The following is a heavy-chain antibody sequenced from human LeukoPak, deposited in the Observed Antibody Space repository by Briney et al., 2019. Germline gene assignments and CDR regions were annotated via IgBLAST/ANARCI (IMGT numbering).Heavy chain of an antibody. J-gene: IGHJ5*02. Sequence: PSETLSLTCAVYGGSFSGYYWSWIRQPPGKGLEWIGEINHSGSTNYNPSLKSRVTISVDTSKNQFSLKLSSVTAADTAVYYCARSAIFGVVKYNWFDPWGQGTLVTVSS. V-gene: IGHV4-34*01. CDR1: GGSFSGYY. CDR3: ARSAIFGVVKYNWFDP. CDR2: INHSGST. D-gene: IGHD3-3*01.